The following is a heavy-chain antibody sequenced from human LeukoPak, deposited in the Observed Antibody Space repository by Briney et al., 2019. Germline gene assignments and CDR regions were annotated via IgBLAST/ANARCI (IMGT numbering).Heavy chain of an antibody. CDR2: INAGNGNT. Sequence: ASVKVSCKTSGYTFSTYTMHWVRQAPGQRLEWMGWINAGNGNTKFSQKFQGRATITRGTSASTAYMEMSSLRSEDTALYYCAREIDRDDYNRFFDYWGQGTLVTVSS. CDR3: AREIDRDDYNRFFDY. V-gene: IGHV1-3*01. J-gene: IGHJ4*02. CDR1: GYTFSTYT. D-gene: IGHD5-24*01.